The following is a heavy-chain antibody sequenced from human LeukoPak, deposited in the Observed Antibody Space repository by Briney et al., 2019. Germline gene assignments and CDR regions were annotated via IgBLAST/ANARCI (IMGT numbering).Heavy chain of an antibody. V-gene: IGHV4-39*07. D-gene: IGHD6-19*01. CDR1: GGSIGSSSYY. J-gene: IGHJ5*02. CDR2: IYYTGST. CDR3: ASVRGYSSGWYASGFDP. Sequence: PSETLSLTCTVSGGSIGSSSYYWGWIRQPPGKGLEWIGSIYYTGSTNYNPSLKSRVTISLDTSKKQFSLKLSSVTAADTAVYYCASVRGYSSGWYASGFDPWGQGTLVTVSS.